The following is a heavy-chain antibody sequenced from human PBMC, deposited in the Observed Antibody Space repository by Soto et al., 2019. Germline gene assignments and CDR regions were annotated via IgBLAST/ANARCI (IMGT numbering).Heavy chain of an antibody. J-gene: IGHJ4*02. D-gene: IGHD3-22*01. CDR1: GFTFNSYA. Sequence: GGSLRLSCAASGFTFNSYAMSWVRQAPGKGLEWVSAISGSGDSTYYADSVKGRFTISRDNSKKTLYLQMNSLRAEDTAVYYCAKDNYYDSSGYYHNTYFDYWGQGALVTVSS. CDR2: ISGSGDST. V-gene: IGHV3-23*01. CDR3: AKDNYYDSSGYYHNTYFDY.